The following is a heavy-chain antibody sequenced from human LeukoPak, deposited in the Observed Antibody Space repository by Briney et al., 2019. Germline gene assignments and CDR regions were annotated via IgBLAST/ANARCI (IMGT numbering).Heavy chain of an antibody. D-gene: IGHD6-6*01. Sequence: PGGSLRLSCEACGFTFGSYAMNWVRQAPGKGLEWVSGICGRGGDTYYADSVKGRFTIPRDNPKNPLFLQTNSLRAEDTAVYYCAKGALRSVAARANWGQGTLVTVSP. CDR3: AKGALRSVAARAN. CDR2: ICGRGGDT. V-gene: IGHV3-23*01. J-gene: IGHJ4*02. CDR1: GFTFGSYA.